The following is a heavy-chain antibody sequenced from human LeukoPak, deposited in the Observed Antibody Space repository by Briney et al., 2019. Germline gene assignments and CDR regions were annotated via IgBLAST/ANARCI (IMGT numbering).Heavy chain of an antibody. CDR2: ISHSGST. Sequence: PSETLSLTCAVYGGSFSGYYWSWIRQPPGKGLEWIGEISHSGSTNYNPSLKSRVTISVDTSKNQFSLKLSSVTAADTAVYYCARVKRGVTVLPTDYWGQGTLVTVSS. V-gene: IGHV4-34*01. CDR3: ARVKRGVTVLPTDY. CDR1: GGSFSGYY. J-gene: IGHJ4*02. D-gene: IGHD1-14*01.